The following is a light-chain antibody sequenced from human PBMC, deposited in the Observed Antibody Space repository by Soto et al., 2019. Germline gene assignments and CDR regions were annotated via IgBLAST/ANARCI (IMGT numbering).Light chain of an antibody. V-gene: IGKV1-9*01. CDR3: QQLNNYPLT. CDR1: QAIGRH. Sequence: GDRVTIPCRASQAIGRHLAWYQQRPGTTPNLLISAASTLESGVPSRFSGSGSGTEFTLTINSLQPGDFATYYCQQLNNYPLTFGGGTKVEIK. CDR2: AAS. J-gene: IGKJ4*01.